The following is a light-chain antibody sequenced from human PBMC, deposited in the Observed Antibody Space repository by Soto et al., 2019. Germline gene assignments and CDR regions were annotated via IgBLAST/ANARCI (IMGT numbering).Light chain of an antibody. J-gene: IGKJ1*01. CDR2: GAS. CDR3: QQYNNWWT. Sequence: SLSASFGDRVTITCRASQSISSYLNWYQQKPGKAPKLLIYGASTRATGIPARFSGSGSGTEFTLTINSLQSEDFAVYYCQQYNNWWTFGQGTKVDIK. V-gene: IGKV3-15*01. CDR1: QSISSY.